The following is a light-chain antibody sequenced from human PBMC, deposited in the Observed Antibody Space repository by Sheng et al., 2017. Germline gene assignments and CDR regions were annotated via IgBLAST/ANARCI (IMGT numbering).Light chain of an antibody. V-gene: IGKV1-39*01. CDR3: QQSYNTPRT. J-gene: IGKJ2*01. CDR1: QSITNN. CDR2: AAS. Sequence: DIQMTQSPSSLSASVGDRVTITCWASQSITNNLNWYQQKAGKAPKVLIYAASTLESGVPSRFSGSGSGTDFTLTISSLQPEDFATYYCQQSYNTPRTFGQGTQLEIK.